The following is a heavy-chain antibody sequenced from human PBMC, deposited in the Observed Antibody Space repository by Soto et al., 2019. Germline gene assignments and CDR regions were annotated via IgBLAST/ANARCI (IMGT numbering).Heavy chain of an antibody. Sequence: EQLIQSEAEVKKPGSSVRVSCTASGGIFGSHGFSWVRQAPGQRLEWVGGFIPIFRTLTYTEKFQARVRIAADESMNTVYLDLSSLTSEDTAVYYCVRDRRIYYSDPHDEFVASDYEVWGQGTMVSVSS. V-gene: IGHV1-69*01. D-gene: IGHD3-22*01. CDR1: GGIFGSHG. CDR2: FIPIFRTL. CDR3: VRDRRIYYSDPHDEFVASDYEV. J-gene: IGHJ3*01.